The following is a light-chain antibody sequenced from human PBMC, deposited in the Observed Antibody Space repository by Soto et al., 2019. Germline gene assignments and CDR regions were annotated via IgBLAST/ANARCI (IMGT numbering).Light chain of an antibody. V-gene: IGKV3-20*01. CDR3: QQYGDSPLT. CDR1: QSVTSSY. Sequence: LSQSSGTLSLSPGERATLSCRASQSVTSSYLAWYQQKPGQAPRLLIYGVSSRATGIPDRFSGSGAGTDFTLTISRLEPEDFAVYYCQQYGDSPLTFGGGTKVDIK. J-gene: IGKJ4*01. CDR2: GVS.